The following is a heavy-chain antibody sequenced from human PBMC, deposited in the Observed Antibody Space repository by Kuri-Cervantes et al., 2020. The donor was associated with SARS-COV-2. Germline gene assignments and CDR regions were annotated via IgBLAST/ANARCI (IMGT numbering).Heavy chain of an antibody. CDR1: GGSISSYY. CDR3: ARDQVGATNY. D-gene: IGHD1-26*01. J-gene: IGHJ4*02. Sequence: SETLSLTCTVSGGSISSYYWSWIRQPPGKGLEWIGYIYYSGSTNYNPSLKSRVTISVDTSRNQFSLKLSSVTAADTAVYYCARDQVGATNYWGQGTLVTVSS. V-gene: IGHV4-59*01. CDR2: IYYSGST.